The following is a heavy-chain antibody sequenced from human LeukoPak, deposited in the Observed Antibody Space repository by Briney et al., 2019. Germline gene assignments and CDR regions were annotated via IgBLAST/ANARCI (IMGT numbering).Heavy chain of an antibody. V-gene: IGHV4-59*01. CDR3: TTSDCEY. J-gene: IGHJ4*02. Sequence: SETLSLTCTVSGGSISSYYWSWIRQPPGKGLEWSGYIYYSGSTNYNPSLKSRVTISVDTSKNQFSLKLSSVTAADTAMYYCTTSDCEYWGQGTLVTVSS. CDR1: GGSISSYY. CDR2: IYYSGST.